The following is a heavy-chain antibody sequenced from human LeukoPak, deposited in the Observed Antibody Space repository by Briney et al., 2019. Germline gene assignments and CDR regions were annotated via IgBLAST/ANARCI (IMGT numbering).Heavy chain of an antibody. V-gene: IGHV1-69*06. CDR1: GGTFSSYA. D-gene: IGHD3-9*01. J-gene: IGHJ4*02. Sequence: GSSVKVSCKASGGTFSSYAIGWVRQAPGQGLEWMGGIIPIFGTANYAQKFQGRVTITADKSTSTAYMELSSLRSEDTAVYYCARDLNSYDILTGYLHTFDYWGQGTLVTVSS. CDR2: IIPIFGTA. CDR3: ARDLNSYDILTGYLHTFDY.